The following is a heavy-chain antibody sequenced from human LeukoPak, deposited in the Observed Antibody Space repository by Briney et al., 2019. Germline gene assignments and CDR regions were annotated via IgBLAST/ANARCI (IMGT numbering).Heavy chain of an antibody. V-gene: IGHV1-69*05. Sequence: GASVKVSCKASGGTFSSYAISWVRQAPGQGLEWMGGIIPIFGTANYAQKFQGRVTITTDESMSTAYMELSSPRSEDTAVYYCARVKMGATSEYFDYWGQGTLVTVSS. CDR2: IIPIFGTA. D-gene: IGHD1-26*01. CDR3: ARVKMGATSEYFDY. J-gene: IGHJ4*02. CDR1: GGTFSSYA.